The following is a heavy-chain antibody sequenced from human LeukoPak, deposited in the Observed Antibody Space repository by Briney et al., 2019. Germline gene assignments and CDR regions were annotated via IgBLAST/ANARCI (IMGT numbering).Heavy chain of an antibody. Sequence: TGGSLRLSCAASGFSFSSYGMHWVRQAPGKGLEWVAFIRYDGSNKYYADSVKGRFTISRDSSKNTVYLQMNSLRAEDAAVYYCAKGANWNGLYYLDYWGQGTLVTVSS. V-gene: IGHV3-30*02. CDR1: GFSFSSYG. J-gene: IGHJ4*02. CDR3: AKGANWNGLYYLDY. D-gene: IGHD1-20*01. CDR2: IRYDGSNK.